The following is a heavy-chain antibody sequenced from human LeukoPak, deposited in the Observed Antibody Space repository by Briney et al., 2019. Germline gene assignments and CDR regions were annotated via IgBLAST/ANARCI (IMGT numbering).Heavy chain of an antibody. CDR2: LSSNSGSI. CDR1: GFTFDDYA. Sequence: GGSLRLSCAASGFTFDDYAMHWVRQAPGKGLEWVAGLSSNSGSIGYADSVKGRFTISRDNAKNSLYLQMNTLRTEDTALYYCAKEAAYYFDSWGQGTLVTVSS. CDR3: AKEAAYYFDS. D-gene: IGHD6-13*01. J-gene: IGHJ4*02. V-gene: IGHV3-9*01.